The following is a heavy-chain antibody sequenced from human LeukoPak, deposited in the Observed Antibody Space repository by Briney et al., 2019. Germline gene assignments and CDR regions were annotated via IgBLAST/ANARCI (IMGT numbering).Heavy chain of an antibody. D-gene: IGHD3-9*01. CDR3: AREDAIFDWSDY. Sequence: GGSLRLSCAASGFTFSSYSMNWVRQAPGKELEWVSSISSSSSYIYYADSVKGRFTISRDSAKNSLYLQMNSLRAEDTAVYYCAREDAIFDWSDYWGQGTLVTVSS. V-gene: IGHV3-21*01. CDR1: GFTFSSYS. J-gene: IGHJ4*02. CDR2: ISSSSSYI.